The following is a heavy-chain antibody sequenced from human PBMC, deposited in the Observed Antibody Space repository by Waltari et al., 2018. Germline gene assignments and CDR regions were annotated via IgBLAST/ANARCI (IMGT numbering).Heavy chain of an antibody. CDR3: ARDARDGYNFQHDY. Sequence: EVQLLESGGGLVQPGGSLRLSCAASGFTFSSYAMSWVRQAPGKGLEWVSVIYSGGSTYYADSVRGRFTISRDNSKNTLYLQMNSLRAEDTAVYYCARDARDGYNFQHDYWGQGTLVTVSS. CDR1: GFTFSSYA. CDR2: IYSGGST. J-gene: IGHJ4*02. V-gene: IGHV3-23*03. D-gene: IGHD5-12*01.